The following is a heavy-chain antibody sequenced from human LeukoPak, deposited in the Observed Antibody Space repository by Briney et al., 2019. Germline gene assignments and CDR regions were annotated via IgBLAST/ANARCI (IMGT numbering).Heavy chain of an antibody. Sequence: ASVKVSCKASGYTFTSYYMHWVRQAPGQGLEWMGIINPSGGSTSYAQKFQGRVTMTRDMPTSTVYMELSSLRSEDTAVHYCARHIKSGSSGSRYYFDYWGQGTLVTVSS. CDR1: GYTFTSYY. V-gene: IGHV1-46*01. J-gene: IGHJ4*02. CDR3: ARHIKSGSSGSRYYFDY. CDR2: INPSGGST. D-gene: IGHD3-22*01.